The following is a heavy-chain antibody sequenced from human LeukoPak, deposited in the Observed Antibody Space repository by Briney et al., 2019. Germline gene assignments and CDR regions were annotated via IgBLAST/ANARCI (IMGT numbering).Heavy chain of an antibody. J-gene: IGHJ4*02. CDR1: GGSINGYF. V-gene: IGHV4-4*07. D-gene: IGHD1-14*01. CDR3: ARDPAGHGRYFDY. CDR2: IHTSGTT. Sequence: SETLSLTCTVSGGSINGYFCTWLRQSAGAGLECIGRIHTSGTTYYNPSLRSRVSMSVDTSKNKFSLRLSSATAADTSVYYCARDPAGHGRYFDYWGQGALVTVSS.